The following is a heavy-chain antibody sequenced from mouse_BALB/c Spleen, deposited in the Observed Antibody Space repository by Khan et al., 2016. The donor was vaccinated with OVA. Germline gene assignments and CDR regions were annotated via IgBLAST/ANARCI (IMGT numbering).Heavy chain of an antibody. CDR2: IDPANGNT. J-gene: IGHJ3*01. CDR1: GFNIKDTY. V-gene: IGHV14-3*02. CDR3: ARDYWDVFAY. D-gene: IGHD4-1*01. Sequence: VRLQQSGAELVKPGASVKLSCTASGFNIKDTYMHWVKQRPEQGLEWIGRIDPANGNTKYDPQFQGKATITADTSSNTAYLQLSSLTSEDTAVYYCARDYWDVFAYWGQGTLVTVSA.